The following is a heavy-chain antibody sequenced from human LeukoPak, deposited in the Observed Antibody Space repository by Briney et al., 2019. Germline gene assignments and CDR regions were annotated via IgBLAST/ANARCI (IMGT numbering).Heavy chain of an antibody. D-gene: IGHD2-2*01. J-gene: IGHJ3*02. CDR1: GYTFTGYY. CDR3: ASREGYSSSTSCYLDAFDI. V-gene: IGHV1-2*02. CDR2: INPNSGGT. Sequence: GASVKVSCKASGYTFTGYYMHWVRQAPGQGLEWMGWINPNSGGTNYAQKFQGRVTMTRDTSISTAYMELSRLRSDDTAVYYCASREGYSSSTSCYLDAFDIWGQGTMVTVSS.